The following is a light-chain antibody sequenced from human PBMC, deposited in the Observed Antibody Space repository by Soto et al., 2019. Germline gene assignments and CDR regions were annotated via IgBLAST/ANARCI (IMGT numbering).Light chain of an antibody. J-gene: IGKJ1*01. V-gene: IGKV3-15*01. Sequence: EIVMTQSPATLSVSPGERATLSCRASQSVSSNIAWYQQKPGQAPRLLIYGASTRATGIPARLSGSGSGTEFTLTISSLQSEDFAVYYCQQYNNWSGTFGQGTKVEIK. CDR1: QSVSSN. CDR3: QQYNNWSGT. CDR2: GAS.